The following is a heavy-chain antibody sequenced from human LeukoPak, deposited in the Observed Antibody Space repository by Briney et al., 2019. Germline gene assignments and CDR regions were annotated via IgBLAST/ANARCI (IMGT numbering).Heavy chain of an antibody. CDR1: VGTFSSYA. CDR3: ASSSGSYRVPGKFDY. CDR2: IIPIFGTA. D-gene: IGHD1-26*01. Sequence: GASVKVSCKASVGTFSSYAISWVRQAPGQGLEWMGGIIPIFGTANYAQKFQGRVTITADESTSTAYMELNSLRSEDTAVYYCASSSGSYRVPGKFDYWGQGTLVTVSS. J-gene: IGHJ4*02. V-gene: IGHV1-69*13.